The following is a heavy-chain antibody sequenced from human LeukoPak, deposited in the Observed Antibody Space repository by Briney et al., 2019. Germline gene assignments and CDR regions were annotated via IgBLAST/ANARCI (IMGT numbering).Heavy chain of an antibody. CDR1: EFTFSNHW. CDR3: GRDGSGGSLDY. V-gene: IGHV3-7*01. J-gene: IGHJ4*02. CDR2: IKIDGSEN. Sequence: GASLSLSCAASEFTFSNHWMTWVRQPPGKGLEYEAKIKIDGSENNYVDSVNGRFTISTDDAGNSLYLQWNSLRAEDTAVYYCGRDGSGGSLDYWGEGTLVTVSS. D-gene: IGHD3-16*01.